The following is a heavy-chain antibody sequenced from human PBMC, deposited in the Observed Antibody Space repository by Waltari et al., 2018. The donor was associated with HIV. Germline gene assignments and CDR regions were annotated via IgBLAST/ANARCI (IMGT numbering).Heavy chain of an antibody. CDR1: GFTFSSYA. J-gene: IGHJ4*02. V-gene: IGHV3-23*01. D-gene: IGHD6-13*01. CDR2: ISGSGGST. Sequence: EVQLLESGGGLVQPGGSLRLSCAASGFTFSSYAMSWVRQAPGKGLEWVSAISGSGGSTYYADSVKGRFTISRDNSKNTLYLQMNSLRAEDTAVYYCAKARVERSYSSSPYFDYWGQGTLVTVSS. CDR3: AKARVERSYSSSPYFDY.